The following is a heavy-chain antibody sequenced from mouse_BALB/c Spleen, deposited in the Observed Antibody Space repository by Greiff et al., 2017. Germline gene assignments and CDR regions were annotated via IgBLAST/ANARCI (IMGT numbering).Heavy chain of an antibody. CDR2: INPSNGRT. CDR1: GYTFTSYW. D-gene: IGHD1-1*01. Sequence: QVQLQQPGAELVKPGASVKLSCKASGYTFTSYWMHWVKQRPGQGLEWIGEINPSNGRTNYNEKFKSKATLTVDKSSSTAYMQLSSLTSEDSAVYYCARFHDGSNPYAMDYWGQGTAVTVSS. V-gene: IGHV1S81*02. J-gene: IGHJ4*01. CDR3: ARFHDGSNPYAMDY.